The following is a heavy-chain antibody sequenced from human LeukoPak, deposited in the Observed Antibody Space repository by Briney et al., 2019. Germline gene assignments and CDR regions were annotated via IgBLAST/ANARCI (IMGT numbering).Heavy chain of an antibody. D-gene: IGHD3-16*02. CDR2: IYHSGST. CDR1: GYSISSGYY. CDR3: ARGPSRNMITFGGVIGPTFDY. Sequence: PSETLSLTCTVSGYSISSGYYWGWIRQPPGKGLEWIGSIYHSGSTYYNPSLKSRVTISVDTSKNQFSLKLSSVTAADTAVYYCARGPSRNMITFGGVIGPTFDYWGQGTLVTVSS. V-gene: IGHV4-38-2*02. J-gene: IGHJ4*02.